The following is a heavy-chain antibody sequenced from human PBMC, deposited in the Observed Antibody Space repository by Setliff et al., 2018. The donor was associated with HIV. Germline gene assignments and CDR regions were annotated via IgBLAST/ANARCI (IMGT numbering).Heavy chain of an antibody. CDR1: GYSFPSYW. Sequence: GESLKISCKGSGYSFPSYWIAWVRQMPGKGLEWMGIIYPGDSDTRYSPSFQGHVTISADKSISTAYLQWSSLKASDTAMYYCARQGYYYYYGMDVWGQGTTVTAP. J-gene: IGHJ6*02. CDR2: IYPGDSDT. V-gene: IGHV5-51*01. CDR3: ARQGYYYYYGMDV.